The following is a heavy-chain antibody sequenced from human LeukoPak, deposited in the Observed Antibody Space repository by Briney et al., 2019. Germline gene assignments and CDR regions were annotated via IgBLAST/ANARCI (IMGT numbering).Heavy chain of an antibody. J-gene: IGHJ3*02. CDR2: ISHTGST. CDR3: ARAWLLIREKDPDAFDM. Sequence: PSETLSLTCAVSGASVSSGAYSWTWVRQSPGAGLEWIGYISHTGSTSYNPSLKSRVTISIDRSNNHFSLNLHSVTAADTAVYYCARAWLLIREKDPDAFDMWGQGRLVTVSS. D-gene: IGHD3-22*01. CDR1: GASVSSGAYS. V-gene: IGHV4-30-2*06.